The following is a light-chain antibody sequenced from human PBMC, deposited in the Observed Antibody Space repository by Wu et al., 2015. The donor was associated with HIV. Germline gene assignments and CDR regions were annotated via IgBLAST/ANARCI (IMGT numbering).Light chain of an antibody. CDR2: DAS. Sequence: EIVLTQSPATLSLSPGERATLSCRASQSVSSYLAWYQQKPGQAPRLLIYDASNRATGIPARFSGSGSGTDFTLTISRLEPEDFAVYYCQQYANSLTFGGGTKVEVK. CDR3: QQYANSLT. J-gene: IGKJ4*01. V-gene: IGKV3-11*01. CDR1: QSVSSY.